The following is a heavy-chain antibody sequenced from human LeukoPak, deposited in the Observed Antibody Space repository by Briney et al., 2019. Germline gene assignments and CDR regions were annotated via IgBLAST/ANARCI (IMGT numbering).Heavy chain of an antibody. CDR3: ARDGVYSTNFDAFDI. Sequence: ASVKVSCRTSGYTFSNYYMHWVRQAPGQGPEWMGWINPKSGGTDYAQRFQGRVTMTRDTSISTAYMELSGLRSDDTAVYYCARDGVYSTNFDAFDIWGRGTMVTVSS. CDR2: INPKSGGT. J-gene: IGHJ3*02. V-gene: IGHV1-2*02. D-gene: IGHD6-13*01. CDR1: GYTFSNYY.